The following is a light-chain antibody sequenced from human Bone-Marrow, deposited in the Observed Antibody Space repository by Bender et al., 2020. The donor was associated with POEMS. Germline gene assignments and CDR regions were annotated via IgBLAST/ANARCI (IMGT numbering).Light chain of an antibody. V-gene: IGLV2-14*02. Sequence: QSTLTQPASVSGSPGQSITISCTGSSSDVGSYNFVPWYQHHPGKAPKVIIYDVSNRPSGVSNRFSGSKSGNTASLTISGLQAEDEADYYCSSYTSSSTWVFGGGTKLTVL. CDR3: SSYTSSSTWV. CDR1: SSDVGSYNF. J-gene: IGLJ3*02. CDR2: DVS.